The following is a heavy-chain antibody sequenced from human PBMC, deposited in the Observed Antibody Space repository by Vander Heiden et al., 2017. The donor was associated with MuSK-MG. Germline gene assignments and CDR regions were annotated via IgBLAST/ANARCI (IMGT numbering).Heavy chain of an antibody. V-gene: IGHV3-30-3*01. Sequence: LRLSCAASGFTFSSYAMHWVRQAPGKGLEWVAVISYDGSNKYYADAVKGRFTISRDNSKNTLYLQMNSMRDEDTAVYYCARTGLGSGWGLDYWGQGTLVTVSS. J-gene: IGHJ4*02. CDR1: GFTFSSYA. CDR3: ARTGLGSGWGLDY. D-gene: IGHD6-19*01. CDR2: ISYDGSNK.